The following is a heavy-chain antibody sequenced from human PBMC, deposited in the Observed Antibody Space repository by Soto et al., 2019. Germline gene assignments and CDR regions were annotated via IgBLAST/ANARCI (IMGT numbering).Heavy chain of an antibody. CDR2: ISAYNGNT. J-gene: IGHJ3*02. Sequence: WASVKVSCKASGYTFTSYGISWVRQAPGQGLEWMGWISAYNGNTNYAQKLQGRVTMTTDTSTSTAYIELRSLRSDDTAVYYCARGDYDFWSGYPAGAFDIWGQGTMVTVS. CDR1: GYTFTSYG. CDR3: ARGDYDFWSGYPAGAFDI. D-gene: IGHD3-3*01. V-gene: IGHV1-18*01.